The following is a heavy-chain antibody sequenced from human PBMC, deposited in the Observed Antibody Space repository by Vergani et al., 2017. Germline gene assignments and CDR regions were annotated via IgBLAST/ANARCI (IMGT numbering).Heavy chain of an antibody. V-gene: IGHV3-23*01. CDR2: ISGSGGST. J-gene: IGHJ1*01. D-gene: IGHD3-10*01. CDR1: GFTFNHYA. CDR3: TTAWGLYYLHGEYFQY. Sequence: EVQLLESGGDLVQPGGSLRLSCAASGFTFNHYAMNWVRQAPGKGLEWVSGISGSGGSTYYAGSVKGRFTISRDSSKNTLYLQMNSLRAGDTAVYYCTTAWGLYYLHGEYFQYWGRGTLVSVSS.